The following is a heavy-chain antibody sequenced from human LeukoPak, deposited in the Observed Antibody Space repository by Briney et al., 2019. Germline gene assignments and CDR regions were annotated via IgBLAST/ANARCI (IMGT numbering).Heavy chain of an antibody. J-gene: IGHJ4*02. D-gene: IGHD4-17*01. Sequence: GGSLRLSCAASGFTVSSNYMSWVRQAPAKGLKWVSVIYSGGSTYYADSVKGRFTISRDNSKNTLYLQMNSLRAEDTAVYYCARANDYGDWYSDYWGQGTLVTVSS. CDR2: IYSGGST. CDR3: ARANDYGDWYSDY. CDR1: GFTVSSNY. V-gene: IGHV3-53*01.